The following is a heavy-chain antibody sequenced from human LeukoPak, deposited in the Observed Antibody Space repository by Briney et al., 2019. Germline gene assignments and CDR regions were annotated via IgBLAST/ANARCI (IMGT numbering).Heavy chain of an antibody. CDR3: ARKDGDYGYYYYYGMDV. D-gene: IGHD4-17*01. CDR1: RFTLRRYW. V-gene: IGHV3-7*03. Sequence: GGTLGLSRTASRFTLRRYWTSGARDAPGKGREWGANIKQDGSEKYYVDSVRGRFTISRDNAKNSLYLQMNSLRAEDTAVYYCARKDGDYGYYYYYGMDVWGKGTTVTVSS. CDR2: IKQDGSEK. J-gene: IGHJ6*04.